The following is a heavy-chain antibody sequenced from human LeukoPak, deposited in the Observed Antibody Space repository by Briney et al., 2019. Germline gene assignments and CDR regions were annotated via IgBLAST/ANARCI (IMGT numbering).Heavy chain of an antibody. CDR1: GFTFSDYY. V-gene: IGHV3-11*04. J-gene: IGHJ4*02. CDR3: ARTARHLDC. D-gene: IGHD5-18*01. Sequence: PGGSLRLSCAASGFTFSDYYMSWIRQAPGKGLECLSYISGSGTDINYADSVRGRFTISRDNAKNLLYLQMNDLRVEDTAAYYCARTARHLDCWGQGTLVTVSS. CDR2: ISGSGTDI.